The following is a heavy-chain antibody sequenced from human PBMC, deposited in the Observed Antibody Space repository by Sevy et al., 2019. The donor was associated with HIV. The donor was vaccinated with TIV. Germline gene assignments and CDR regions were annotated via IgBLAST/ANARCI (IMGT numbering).Heavy chain of an antibody. J-gene: IGHJ6*02. CDR3: AKDRGGATQDYYYYGMDV. CDR2: ISWNSGSI. V-gene: IGHV3-9*01. CDR1: GFTFDDYA. D-gene: IGHD2-15*01. Sequence: GGSLRLSCAASGFTFDDYAMHWVRQAPGKGLEWVSGISWNSGSIGYADSVKGRFTISRDNAKNSLYLQMNSLRAEDTALYYCAKDRGGATQDYYYYGMDVWGQGTTVTVSS.